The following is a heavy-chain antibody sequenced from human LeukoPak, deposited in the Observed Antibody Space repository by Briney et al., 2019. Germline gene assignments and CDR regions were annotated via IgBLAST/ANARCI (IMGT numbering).Heavy chain of an antibody. D-gene: IGHD3-16*01. CDR3: ARGFGFGAFDI. CDR2: IGSSGSII. CDR1: GFTYSSFE. J-gene: IGHJ3*02. Sequence: GGSLRLSRAASGFTYSSFEMNWVRQAPGKGLEWVSYIGSSGSIIYYADSVKGRFTISRDNAKNSLYLQMNSLRAEDTAVYYCARGFGFGAFDIWGQGTMVTVSS. V-gene: IGHV3-48*03.